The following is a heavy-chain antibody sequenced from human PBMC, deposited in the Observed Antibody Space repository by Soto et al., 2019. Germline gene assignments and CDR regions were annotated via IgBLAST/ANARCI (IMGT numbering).Heavy chain of an antibody. Sequence: QVQLVQSGAEVKKPGSSVKVSCKASGGTFSSYTISWVRQAPGQGLEWMGRIIPILGIANYAQKFQGRVTITADKSTSTAYMELSSLRSEDTAVYYCARNSRGYSSSLDYYGMDVWGQGTTVTVSS. V-gene: IGHV1-69*02. CDR2: IIPILGIA. CDR3: ARNSRGYSSSLDYYGMDV. J-gene: IGHJ6*02. CDR1: GGTFSSYT. D-gene: IGHD6-13*01.